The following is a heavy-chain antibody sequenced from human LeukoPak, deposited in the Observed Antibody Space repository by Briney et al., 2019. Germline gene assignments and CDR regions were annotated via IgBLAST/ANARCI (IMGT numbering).Heavy chain of an antibody. V-gene: IGHV4-39*01. D-gene: IGHD5-24*01. Sequence: SETLSLTCSVSGGSISSSSSYWGWIRQPPGKGLEWIGSIYYSGSSFDNPALKSRVTISVDTSKNQFSLKLGSVTAADTAVYYCARHRSGWLQSSFDYWGQGTLVTVSS. J-gene: IGHJ4*02. CDR3: ARHRSGWLQSSFDY. CDR1: GGSISSSSSY. CDR2: IYYSGSS.